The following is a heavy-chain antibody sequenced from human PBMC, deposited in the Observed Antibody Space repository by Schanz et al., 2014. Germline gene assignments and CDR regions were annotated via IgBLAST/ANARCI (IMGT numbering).Heavy chain of an antibody. Sequence: EVHLEESGGGLVQPGGSPRLSCAVSGFTFSNCDMTWVRQAPGKGLEWVAIIDGRGITTFYADSVKGRFTISRDNAKNTVYLQMNSLRDDATAVYYCAKRFHCSGSHPFDYWGQGTLVTVSS. J-gene: IGHJ4*02. CDR3: AKRFHCSGSHPFDY. V-gene: IGHV3-23*04. CDR2: IDGRGITT. CDR1: GFTFSNCD. D-gene: IGHD3-10*02.